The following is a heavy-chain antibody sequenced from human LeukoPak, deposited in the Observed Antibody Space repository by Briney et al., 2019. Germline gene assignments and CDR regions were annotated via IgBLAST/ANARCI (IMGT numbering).Heavy chain of an antibody. CDR3: AIARIAAAGESDY. Sequence: ASVKVSCKASGYTFTGYYMHWVRLAPGQGLEWMGWINPNSGGTNYAQKFQGRVTMTRDTSISTAYMELSRLRSDDTAVYYCAIARIAAAGESDYWGQGTLVTVSA. CDR2: INPNSGGT. D-gene: IGHD6-13*01. CDR1: GYTFTGYY. V-gene: IGHV1-2*02. J-gene: IGHJ4*02.